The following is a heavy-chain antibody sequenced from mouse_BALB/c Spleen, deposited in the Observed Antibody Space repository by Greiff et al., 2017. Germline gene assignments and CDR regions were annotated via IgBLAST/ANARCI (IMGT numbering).Heavy chain of an antibody. CDR1: GYSITSGYY. CDR3: ARDRWEGVYYLDY. V-gene: IGHV3-6*02. CDR2: ISYDGSN. D-gene: IGHD1-1*02. J-gene: IGHJ2*01. Sequence: EVQLKESGPGLVKPSQSLSLTCSVTGYSITSGYYWNWIRQFPGNKLEWMGYISYDGSNNYNPSLKNRISITRDTSKNQFFLKLNSVTTEDTATYSCARDRWEGVYYLDYWGQGTTLTVSS.